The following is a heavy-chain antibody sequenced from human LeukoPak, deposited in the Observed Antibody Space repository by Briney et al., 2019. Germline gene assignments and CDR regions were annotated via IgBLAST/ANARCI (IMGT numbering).Heavy chain of an antibody. Sequence: PSETLSLTCTVSGDSIGSSYWSWIRQPPGKGLEWIGYIYYSGSTSYNPSLKSRATISVDTSKNQFCLKLSSVTAADTAVYYCARDHGSGRAWFDPWGQGTLVTVSS. V-gene: IGHV4-59*01. CDR3: ARDHGSGRAWFDP. J-gene: IGHJ5*02. D-gene: IGHD3-10*01. CDR1: GDSIGSSY. CDR2: IYYSGST.